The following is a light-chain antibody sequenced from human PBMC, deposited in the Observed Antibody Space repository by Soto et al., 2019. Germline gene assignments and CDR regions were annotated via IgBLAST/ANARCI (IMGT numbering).Light chain of an antibody. CDR2: EGS. CDR3: CSYAGSGTSV. CDR1: SSDVGSYNL. V-gene: IGLV2-23*01. Sequence: QSALTQPASVSGSPGQSITISCTGTSSDVGSYNLVSWYQHHPGKTPKLMIYEGSKRPSGVYSRFSGSKSGSTASLTISGLQAEDEADYYCCSYAGSGTSVFGGGTKLTVL. J-gene: IGLJ2*01.